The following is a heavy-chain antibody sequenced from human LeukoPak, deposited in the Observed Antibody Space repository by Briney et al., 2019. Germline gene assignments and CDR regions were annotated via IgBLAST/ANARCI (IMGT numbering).Heavy chain of an antibody. J-gene: IGHJ4*02. D-gene: IGHD2-8*01. Sequence: SETLSLTCAVSGGSISSSNWWSWVRQPPGKGLEWIGEIYHSGSTNYNPSLKSRVTISVDKSKNQFSLKLSSVTAADTAVYYCARGLAGYCTNGVCYYFDYWGQGTLVTVSS. CDR3: ARGLAGYCTNGVCYYFDY. V-gene: IGHV4-4*02. CDR1: GGSISSSNW. CDR2: IYHSGST.